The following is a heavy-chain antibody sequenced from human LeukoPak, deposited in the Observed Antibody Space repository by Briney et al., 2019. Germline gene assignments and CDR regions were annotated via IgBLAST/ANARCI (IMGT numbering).Heavy chain of an antibody. CDR2: ISGNRKYV. J-gene: IGHJ4*02. Sequence: GGSLRLSCAASGFSFSDYYMNWIRQAPGKGLERVSHISGNRKYVSHADSVKGRSTISRDNAKNSLYLQMNSLRVEDTAMYYCARGPQRGVIMNWGQGTLVTVSS. CDR1: GFSFSDYY. D-gene: IGHD3-10*01. V-gene: IGHV3-11*06. CDR3: ARGPQRGVIMN.